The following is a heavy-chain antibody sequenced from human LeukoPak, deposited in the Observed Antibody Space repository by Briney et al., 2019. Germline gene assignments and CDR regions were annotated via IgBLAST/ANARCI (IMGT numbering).Heavy chain of an antibody. Sequence: ASVKVSCKASGYTFTGYYMHWVRQAPGQGLEWMGWINPNSGGTNYAQKFQGRVTMTRDTSISTAYMELSRLRSEDTAVYYCARSLLRYFDWSKPYYFDYWGQGTLVTVSS. CDR1: GYTFTGYY. CDR2: INPNSGGT. D-gene: IGHD3-9*01. J-gene: IGHJ4*02. CDR3: ARSLLRYFDWSKPYYFDY. V-gene: IGHV1-2*02.